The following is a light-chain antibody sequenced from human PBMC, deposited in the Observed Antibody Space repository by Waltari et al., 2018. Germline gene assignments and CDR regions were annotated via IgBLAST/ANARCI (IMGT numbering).Light chain of an antibody. CDR1: QSVSSR. Sequence: EIVMTQSPATLSLSPGERATLSCRASQSVSSRLDWYQQKPGQAPRLLIYGASSRATGIPDRFRGSGSGTEFTLTITSLEPEDVAVYYCQQNSNWPLTFGGGTKVEIK. CDR2: GAS. CDR3: QQNSNWPLT. J-gene: IGKJ4*01. V-gene: IGKV3D-15*01.